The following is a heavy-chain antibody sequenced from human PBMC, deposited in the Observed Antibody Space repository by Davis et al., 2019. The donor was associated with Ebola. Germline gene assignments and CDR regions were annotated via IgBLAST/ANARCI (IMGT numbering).Heavy chain of an antibody. J-gene: IGHJ4*02. D-gene: IGHD4-23*01. Sequence: ASVKVSCKASGYIFTGYYVHWMRQAPGQGLEWMGWINPNSGDTNIAQRFQHRVTMTSDTPMSAAHMEVTMLTSDDTAVYYCARDPAADYGGKIDYWGQGTLVTVSS. V-gene: IGHV1-2*02. CDR1: GYIFTGYY. CDR2: INPNSGDT. CDR3: ARDPAADYGGKIDY.